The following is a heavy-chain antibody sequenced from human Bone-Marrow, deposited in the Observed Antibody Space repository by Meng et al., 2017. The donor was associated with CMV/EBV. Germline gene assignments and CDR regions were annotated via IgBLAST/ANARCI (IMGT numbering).Heavy chain of an antibody. J-gene: IGHJ4*02. Sequence: GESLKISCAASGFTFSSYAMSWVRQAPGKGLEWVSVIYSGGSSTYYADSVKGRFTISRDNSKNTLYLQMNSLRAEDTAVYYCAKGVLRVGAGTFDYWGQGTRVTVSS. V-gene: IGHV3-23*03. CDR3: AKGVLRVGAGTFDY. D-gene: IGHD1-26*01. CDR1: GFTFSSYA. CDR2: IYSGGSST.